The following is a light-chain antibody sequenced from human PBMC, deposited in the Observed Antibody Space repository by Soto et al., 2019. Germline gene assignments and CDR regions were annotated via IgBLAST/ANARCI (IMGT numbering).Light chain of an antibody. Sequence: QSALTQPPSASGSPGQSVTISCTGTSSDVGGYNYVSWYQQHPGKAPKLMIYEVSKRPSGVPDRFSGSKSRNTASLTVSGLQAEDEADYYCSSYAGSNNFGVFGTGTKVTVL. V-gene: IGLV2-8*01. CDR2: EVS. CDR1: SSDVGGYNY. CDR3: SSYAGSNNFGV. J-gene: IGLJ1*01.